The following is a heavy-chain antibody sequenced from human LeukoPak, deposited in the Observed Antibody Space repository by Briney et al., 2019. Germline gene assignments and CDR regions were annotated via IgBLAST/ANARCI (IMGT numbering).Heavy chain of an antibody. CDR1: GFTFSSYA. V-gene: IGHV3-23*01. CDR2: ISGSGGSI. Sequence: GGSLRLSCAASGFTFSSYAMSWVRQAPGKGLEWVSAISGSGGSIYYADSVKGRFTISRDNAKNSLYLQMNSLRAEDTAVYYCARTTNWLGYCSGGSCYTVDYWGQGTLVTVSS. J-gene: IGHJ4*02. CDR3: ARTTNWLGYCSGGSCYTVDY. D-gene: IGHD2-15*01.